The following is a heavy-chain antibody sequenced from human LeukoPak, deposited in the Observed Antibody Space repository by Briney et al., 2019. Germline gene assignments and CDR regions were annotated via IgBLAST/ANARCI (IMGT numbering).Heavy chain of an antibody. CDR3: ARGRFPGAAGTFNY. CDR2: MNPNSGNT. Sequence: ASVKVPCKASGYTFTSYDINWVRQATGQGLEWMGWMNPNSGNTGYAQKFQGRVTITRNTSISTAYMELSSLRSEDTAVYYCARGRFPGAAGTFNYWGQGTLVTVSS. D-gene: IGHD6-13*01. V-gene: IGHV1-8*03. CDR1: GYTFTSYD. J-gene: IGHJ4*02.